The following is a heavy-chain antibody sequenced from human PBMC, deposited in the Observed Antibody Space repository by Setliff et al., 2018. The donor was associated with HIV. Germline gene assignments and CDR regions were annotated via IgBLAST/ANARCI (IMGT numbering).Heavy chain of an antibody. V-gene: IGHV1-69*13. Sequence: SVKVSCKASGGTFSSYAISWVRQAPGQGLEWMGGIIPILGTANYAQKFQGRVTITADESTSTAYMELSSLRSEDTAVYYCARADYDSSGYDAFDIWGQGTMVTVSS. CDR2: IIPILGTA. CDR3: ARADYDSSGYDAFDI. J-gene: IGHJ3*02. CDR1: GGTFSSYA. D-gene: IGHD3-22*01.